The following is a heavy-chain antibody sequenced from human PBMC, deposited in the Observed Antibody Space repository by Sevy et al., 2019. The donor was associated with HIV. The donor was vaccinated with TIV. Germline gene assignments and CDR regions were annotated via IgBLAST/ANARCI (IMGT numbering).Heavy chain of an antibody. D-gene: IGHD6-13*01. CDR2: IYYSGST. Sequence: SETLSLTCTVSGDSISNNDYYWAWIRQPPGKGLDWIGSIYYSGSTYYTPSLKSRVPISVDTSKNQFSLKLRSVTAADTAVYYCAREGPRIAQFDYWGQGTLVTVSS. CDR3: AREGPRIAQFDY. CDR1: GDSISNNDYY. J-gene: IGHJ4*02. V-gene: IGHV4-39*02.